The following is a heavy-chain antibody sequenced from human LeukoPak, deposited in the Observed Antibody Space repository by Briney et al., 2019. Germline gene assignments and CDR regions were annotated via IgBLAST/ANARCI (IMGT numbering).Heavy chain of an antibody. D-gene: IGHD5-24*01. V-gene: IGHV3-23*01. J-gene: IGHJ4*02. CDR1: GFTFSNYA. CDR2: ISETGGTI. Sequence: GGSLRLSCAPSGFTFSNYAMSWVRQAPGKGLEWVSAISETGGTIHYADSARGRFIISRDNSKNTLYLQMNSLRAEDTAVYYCAREMTIITYSFDSWGQGTLVTVSS. CDR3: AREMTIITYSFDS.